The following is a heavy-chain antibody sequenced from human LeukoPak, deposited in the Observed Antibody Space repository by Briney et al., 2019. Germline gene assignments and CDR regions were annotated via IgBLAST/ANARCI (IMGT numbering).Heavy chain of an antibody. D-gene: IGHD6-13*01. Sequence: GGSLRLSCAASGFTFDDYAMHWVRQAPGKGLEWVSGISWNSGSIGYADSVKGRFTISRDNAKNSLYLQMNSLRAEDTALYYCAKDIPKEKYSSSWYFAFDIWGQGTIVTVSS. J-gene: IGHJ3*02. CDR2: ISWNSGSI. CDR3: AKDIPKEKYSSSWYFAFDI. V-gene: IGHV3-9*01. CDR1: GFTFDDYA.